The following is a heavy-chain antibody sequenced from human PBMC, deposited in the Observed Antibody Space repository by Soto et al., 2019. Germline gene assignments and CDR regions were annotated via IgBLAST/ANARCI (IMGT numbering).Heavy chain of an antibody. CDR2: IIPIFGTA. J-gene: IGHJ4*02. CDR3: ASSRVCPVVPNPIIDY. CDR1: GGTFSSYA. V-gene: IGHV1-69*12. Sequence: QVQLVQSGAEVKKPGSSVKVSCKASGGTFSSYAISWVRQAPGQGLEWMGGIIPIFGTANYAQKFQGRVTITADESTSTAYMELSSLRSEDTAVYYCASSRVCPVVPNPIIDYWGQGTLVTVSS. D-gene: IGHD2-15*01.